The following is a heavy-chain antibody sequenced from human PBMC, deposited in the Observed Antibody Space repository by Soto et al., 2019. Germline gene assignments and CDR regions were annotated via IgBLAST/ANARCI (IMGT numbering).Heavy chain of an antibody. D-gene: IGHD2-15*01. CDR1: GFTFSSYA. V-gene: IGHV3-30-3*01. Sequence: QVQLVESGGGVVQPGRSLRLSCAASGFTFSSYAMHWVRQAPGKGLEWVAVISYDGSNKYYADSVKGRFTISRDNSKNALYLQMNSLRAEDTAVYYCARPHIVVVVAAAFDIWGQGTMVTVSS. J-gene: IGHJ3*02. CDR3: ARPHIVVVVAAAFDI. CDR2: ISYDGSNK.